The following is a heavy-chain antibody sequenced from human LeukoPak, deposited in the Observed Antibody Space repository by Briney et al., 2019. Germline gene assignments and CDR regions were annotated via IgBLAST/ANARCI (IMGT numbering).Heavy chain of an antibody. CDR2: IKQDGSEK. V-gene: IGHV3-7*01. J-gene: IGHJ6*03. CDR1: GFTFSSYA. Sequence: GGSLRLSCAASGFTFSSYAMSWVRQAPGKGLEWVANIKQDGSEKYYVDSVKGRFTISRDNAKNSLYLQMNSLRAEDTAVYYCAREWVYYYYMDVWGKGTTVTVSS. CDR3: AREWVYYYYMDV. D-gene: IGHD1-26*01.